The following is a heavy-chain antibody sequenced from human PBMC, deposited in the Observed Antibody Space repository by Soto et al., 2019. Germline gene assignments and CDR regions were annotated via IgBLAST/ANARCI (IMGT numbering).Heavy chain of an antibody. Sequence: GGSLRLSCAASGFTFYNYAMSWVRQAPGKGLEWVSGISDSGGIIYYADSVKGRFTISRDNFKNTLYLQMNSLRAEDTALYYCAVLYNGYDSPFWYWGQGTLVTVSS. V-gene: IGHV3-23*01. CDR2: ISDSGGII. CDR3: AVLYNGYDSPFWY. J-gene: IGHJ4*02. D-gene: IGHD5-12*01. CDR1: GFTFYNYA.